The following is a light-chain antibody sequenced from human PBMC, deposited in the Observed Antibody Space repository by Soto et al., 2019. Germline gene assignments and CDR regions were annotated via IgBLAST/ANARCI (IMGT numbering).Light chain of an antibody. Sequence: EVVMTQSPATLSLSPGESATLSCRASETVATNLAWYQQKPGQAPRLLISGAYTRAAGISDRFRGSGSGTEFTLTISSLRSEDSAIYYCQQYFEWPPMTFGQGTKVDIK. CDR2: GAY. CDR1: ETVATN. J-gene: IGKJ1*01. V-gene: IGKV3-15*01. CDR3: QQYFEWPPMT.